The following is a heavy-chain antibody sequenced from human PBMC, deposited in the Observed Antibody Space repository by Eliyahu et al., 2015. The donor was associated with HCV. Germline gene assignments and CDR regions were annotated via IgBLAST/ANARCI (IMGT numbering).Heavy chain of an antibody. CDR3: ARGAPWYYGMDV. D-gene: IGHD1-14*01. J-gene: IGHJ6*02. CDR1: GFTFSTYD. V-gene: IGHV3-13*01. Sequence: EVQLVESGGGLVQPGGSLRLSCAASGFTFSTYDMHWVRQTTGGGLGWVSAIGTAGHTYYPDSVKGRFIISRENAKNSFYLQMNSLRAGDTAVYYCARGAPWYYGMDVWGQGTTVTVSS. CDR2: IGTAGHT.